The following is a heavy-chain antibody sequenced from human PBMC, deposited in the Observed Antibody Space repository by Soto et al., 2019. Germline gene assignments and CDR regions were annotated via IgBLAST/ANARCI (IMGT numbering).Heavy chain of an antibody. Sequence: VQLLESGGGMVEPRGSLKLSCAASGFSFGTYVMNWVRQAPGKGLEWVSGISGSGGRVYSADSVKGRFTISRDNSRNTLYLKMNSLRAGDTAIYYCTKEKWATIFGVVTTFYDCWGQGTLVTVSS. CDR3: TKEKWATIFGVVTTFYDC. J-gene: IGHJ4*02. CDR2: ISGSGGRV. D-gene: IGHD3-3*01. CDR1: GFSFGTYV. V-gene: IGHV3-23*01.